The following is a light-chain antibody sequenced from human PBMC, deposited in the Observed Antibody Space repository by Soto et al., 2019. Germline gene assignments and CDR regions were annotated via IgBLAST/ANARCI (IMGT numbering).Light chain of an antibody. V-gene: IGKV1-5*03. CDR2: KAS. Sequence: DIQMTQSPSTLSGSVGDRVTITCRASQTISNWLAWYQQKPGKAPKLLIYKASTLKSGVPSRFSGSGSGTEFTITISSLQADDFATYYCQHYNSYSEAFGQGTKVELK. CDR1: QTISNW. CDR3: QHYNSYSEA. J-gene: IGKJ1*01.